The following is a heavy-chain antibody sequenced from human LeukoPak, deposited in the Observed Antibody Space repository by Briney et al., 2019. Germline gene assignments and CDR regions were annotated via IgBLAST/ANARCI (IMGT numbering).Heavy chain of an antibody. CDR1: GFTFISYA. Sequence: GSLRLSCAASGFTFISYAIHWVRQAPGKGLEWIGEINHSGSTNYNPSLKSRVTISVDTSKNQFSLKLSSVTAADTAVYYCARGGYGLDYWGQGTLVTVSS. D-gene: IGHD5-12*01. J-gene: IGHJ4*02. CDR2: INHSGST. CDR3: ARGGYGLDY. V-gene: IGHV4-34*01.